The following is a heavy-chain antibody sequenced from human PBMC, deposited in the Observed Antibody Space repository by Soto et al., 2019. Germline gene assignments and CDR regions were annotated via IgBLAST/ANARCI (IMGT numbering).Heavy chain of an antibody. CDR3: ARAGGFLESDNCFDP. J-gene: IGHJ5*02. V-gene: IGHV4-31*03. CDR1: GGSISSGGYY. Sequence: QVQLQESGPGLVKPSQTLSLTCTVSGGSISSGGYYWSWIRQHPGKGLEWIGYIYYSGSTYYNPSLQSRVTISVDTSKNQCSLKLSSVTAADTSVYYCARAGGFLESDNCFDPWGQGTLVTVSS. D-gene: IGHD3-3*01. CDR2: IYYSGST.